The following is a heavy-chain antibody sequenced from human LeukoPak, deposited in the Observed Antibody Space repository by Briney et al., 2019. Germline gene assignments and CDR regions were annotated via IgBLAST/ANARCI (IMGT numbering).Heavy chain of an antibody. CDR2: MNPNSGNT. J-gene: IGHJ6*02. CDR3: ARVFYSSGWYSTFLYGMDV. V-gene: IGHV1-8*01. D-gene: IGHD6-19*01. Sequence: ASVKVSCKASGYTFTSYDINWVRQATGQGLERMGWMNPNSGNTGYAQKFQGRVTMTRNTSISTAYMELSSLRSEDTAVYYCARVFYSSGWYSTFLYGMDVWGQGTTVTVSS. CDR1: GYTFTSYD.